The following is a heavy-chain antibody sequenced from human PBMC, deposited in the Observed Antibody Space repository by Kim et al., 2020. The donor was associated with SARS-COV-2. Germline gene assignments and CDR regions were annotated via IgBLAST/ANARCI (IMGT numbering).Heavy chain of an antibody. CDR3: AISSTVTPPADYWYYGMDV. CDR1: GYTFTGYY. J-gene: IGHJ6*02. D-gene: IGHD4-17*01. Sequence: ASVKVSCKASGYTFTGYYMHWVRQAPGQGLEWMGRINPNSGGTNYAQKFQGRVTMTRDTSISTAYMELSRLRSDDTAVYYCAISSTVTPPADYWYYGMDVWGQGTTVTVSS. V-gene: IGHV1-2*06. CDR2: INPNSGGT.